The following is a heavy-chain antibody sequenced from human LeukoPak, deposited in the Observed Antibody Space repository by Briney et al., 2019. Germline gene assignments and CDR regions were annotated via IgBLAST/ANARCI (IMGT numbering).Heavy chain of an antibody. J-gene: IGHJ4*02. Sequence: ESLKISCKGSGYSFTSYWIGWVRQMPGKGLEWMGIIYPGDSDTRYSPSFQGQVTISADKSISTAYLQWSSLKASDTAMYYCARSPLLRYFDWFPTDWGQGTLVTVSS. V-gene: IGHV5-51*01. CDR3: ARSPLLRYFDWFPTD. CDR2: IYPGDSDT. D-gene: IGHD3-9*01. CDR1: GYSFTSYW.